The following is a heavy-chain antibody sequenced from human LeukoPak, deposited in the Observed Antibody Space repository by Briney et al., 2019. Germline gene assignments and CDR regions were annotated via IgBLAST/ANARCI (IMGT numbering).Heavy chain of an antibody. CDR1: GFTFSSYA. V-gene: IGHV3-23*01. J-gene: IGHJ4*02. CDR3: AKDRIEQQLPTDY. D-gene: IGHD6-13*01. CDR2: ISASGGST. Sequence: GGSLRLSCAASGFTFSSYAMSWVRQAPGKGLEWVSAISASGGSTFHADSVKGRFTISRDNSKNTMYLQMNSLRPEDTAVYYCAKDRIEQQLPTDYWGQGTLVTVSS.